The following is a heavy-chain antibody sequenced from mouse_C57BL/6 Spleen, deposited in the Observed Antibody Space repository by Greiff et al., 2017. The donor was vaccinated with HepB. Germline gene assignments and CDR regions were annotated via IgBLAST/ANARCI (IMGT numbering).Heavy chain of an antibody. J-gene: IGHJ4*01. D-gene: IGHD2-4*01. CDR1: GYTFTDYY. CDR2: IYPGSGNT. CDR3: ARGSYEYDVHYAMDY. V-gene: IGHV1-76*01. Sequence: QVQLKESGAELVRPGASVKLSCKASGYTFTDYYINWVKQRPGQGLEWIARIYPGSGNTYYNEKFKGKATLTAEKSSSPADMQLSSLTSEDSAVYFCARGSYEYDVHYAMDYWGQGTSVTVSA.